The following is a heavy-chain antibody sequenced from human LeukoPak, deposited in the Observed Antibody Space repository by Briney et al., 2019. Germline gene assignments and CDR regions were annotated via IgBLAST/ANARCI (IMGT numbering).Heavy chain of an antibody. Sequence: AGGSLRLSCAASGFTFSSYWMNWVRQAPGKGLEWVSYISSSGSTIYYADSVKGRFTISRDNAKNSLYLQMNSLRAEDTAVYYCARGFWSYPYYFDYWGQGTLVTVSS. D-gene: IGHD1-26*01. V-gene: IGHV3-48*04. J-gene: IGHJ4*02. CDR3: ARGFWSYPYYFDY. CDR2: ISSSGSTI. CDR1: GFTFSSYW.